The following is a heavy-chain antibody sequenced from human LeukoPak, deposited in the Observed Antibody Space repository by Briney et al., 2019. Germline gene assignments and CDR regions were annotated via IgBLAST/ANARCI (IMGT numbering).Heavy chain of an antibody. CDR2: IIPIFGTA. CDR1: GGTFSNYV. D-gene: IGHD3-3*01. V-gene: IGHV1-69*13. CDR3: AISNPTIYDY. J-gene: IGHJ4*02. Sequence: GASVKVSCKASGGTFSNYVINWVRQAPGQGLEWMGGIIPIFGTANYAQKFQGRVTITADESTKTAFMDLSSLRPEDTAVYYCAISNPTIYDYRGQGTLVTVSS.